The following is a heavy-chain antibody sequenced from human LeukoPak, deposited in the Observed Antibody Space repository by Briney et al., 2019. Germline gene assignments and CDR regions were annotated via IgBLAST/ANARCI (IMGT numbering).Heavy chain of an antibody. Sequence: SETLSLTCTDSGGSISTYCWSWIRQSAGKGLEWIGRVYTSGRNNYNPSLKSRVTMSVDTSKNQFSLKLTSVTAADTAVYYCARESIVVLPTADRSYHFDFWGQGTLVTVSS. V-gene: IGHV4-4*07. J-gene: IGHJ4*02. CDR2: VYTSGRN. D-gene: IGHD2-2*01. CDR3: ARESIVVLPTADRSYHFDF. CDR1: GGSISTYC.